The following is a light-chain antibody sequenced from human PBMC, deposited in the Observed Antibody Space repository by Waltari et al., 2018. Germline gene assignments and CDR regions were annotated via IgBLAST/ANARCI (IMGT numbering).Light chain of an antibody. J-gene: IGLJ3*02. CDR2: STT. V-gene: IGLV7-43*01. Sequence: QTVVTQEPSLTVSPGGTVTLTCPSSTGPVTTDYSANWFQQKPGQAPRALIFSTTPKHSWTPARFSGSLLGGRAALTLSSVQPEDEAEYYCLLYYGGAQVFGGGTKLTVL. CDR1: TGPVTTDYS. CDR3: LLYYGGAQV.